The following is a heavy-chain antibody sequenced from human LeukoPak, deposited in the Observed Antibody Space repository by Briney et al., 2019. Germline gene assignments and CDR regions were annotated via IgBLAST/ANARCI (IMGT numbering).Heavy chain of an antibody. Sequence: SVKVSCKASGGTFSSYAISWVRQAPGQGLEWMGGIIPIFGTANYAQKFQGRVTITTDESTSTAHMDLSSLRSEDTAVYYCARLSVGIYGDYGDAFDIWGQGTMVTVSS. D-gene: IGHD4-17*01. J-gene: IGHJ3*02. V-gene: IGHV1-69*05. CDR3: ARLSVGIYGDYGDAFDI. CDR1: GGTFSSYA. CDR2: IIPIFGTA.